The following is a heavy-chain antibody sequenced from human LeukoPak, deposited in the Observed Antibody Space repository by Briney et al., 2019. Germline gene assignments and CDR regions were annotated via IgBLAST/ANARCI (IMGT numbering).Heavy chain of an antibody. CDR1: TLRFADYA. CDR3: VKDPAYGGPVTFDI. D-gene: IGHD4-17*01. J-gene: IGHJ3*02. Sequence: GGSLRLSCTDSTLRFADYATHWVRQAPGKGLEWVSSITWSSGTILYADSVKGRFTISRDNAKKSLYLEMNSLRPDDTALYYCVKDPAYGGPVTFDIWGQGTMVAVSS. CDR2: ITWSSGTI. V-gene: IGHV3-9*01.